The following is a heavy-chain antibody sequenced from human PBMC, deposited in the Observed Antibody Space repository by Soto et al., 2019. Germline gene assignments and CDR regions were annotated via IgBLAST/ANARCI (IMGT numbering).Heavy chain of an antibody. D-gene: IGHD5-12*01. J-gene: IGHJ4*02. CDR1: GGSTSSYY. CDR3: ARGEPISFDY. Sequence: SETLSLTCTVSGGSTSSYYWSWIRQPPGKGLEWIGYIYYSGSTNYNPSLKSRVTISVDTSKNQFSLKLSSVTAADTAVYYCARGEPISFDYWGQGTLVTVSS. V-gene: IGHV4-59*01. CDR2: IYYSGST.